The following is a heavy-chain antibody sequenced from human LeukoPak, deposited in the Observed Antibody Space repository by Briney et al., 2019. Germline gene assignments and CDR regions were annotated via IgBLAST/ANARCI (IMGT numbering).Heavy chain of an antibody. D-gene: IGHD3-9*01. Sequence: GESLRLSCVASGFTSSNYAMSWVRQAPGKRLEWVSAVTGRGGSTYYADSVKGRFTISRDNSRNTLFLQMNSLRAEDTAIYYCAKWGDFDILTGYYVSDFWGQGTLVTVSS. J-gene: IGHJ4*02. V-gene: IGHV3-23*01. CDR3: AKWGDFDILTGYYVSDF. CDR1: GFTSSNYA. CDR2: VTGRGGST.